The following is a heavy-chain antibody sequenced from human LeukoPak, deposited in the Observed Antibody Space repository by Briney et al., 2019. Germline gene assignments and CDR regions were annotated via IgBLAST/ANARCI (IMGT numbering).Heavy chain of an antibody. J-gene: IGHJ4*02. CDR3: AKDQGDTAMGSASFDY. V-gene: IGHV3-74*01. CDR1: GFTFSSYW. D-gene: IGHD5-18*01. Sequence: PGGSLRLSCAASGFTFSSYWMNWVRQAPGKGLVWVSRINSDGSIITYADSVKGRFTISRDNAKNTLYLQMNSLRAEDTAVYYCAKDQGDTAMGSASFDYWGQGTLVTVSS. CDR2: INSDGSII.